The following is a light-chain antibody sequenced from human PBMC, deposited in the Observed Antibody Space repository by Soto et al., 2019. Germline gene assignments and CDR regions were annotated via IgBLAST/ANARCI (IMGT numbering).Light chain of an antibody. CDR2: DAS. CDR1: QSVGSY. Sequence: EIVLTQSPATLSLSPGERATLSCGASQSVGSYLAWYQHKPGQAPRLLIYDASNRATGIPARFSGSGSGTDFTLTISSLEPEDSAVYYCQQRSNWPLTFGGGTKVEIK. V-gene: IGKV3-11*01. J-gene: IGKJ4*01. CDR3: QQRSNWPLT.